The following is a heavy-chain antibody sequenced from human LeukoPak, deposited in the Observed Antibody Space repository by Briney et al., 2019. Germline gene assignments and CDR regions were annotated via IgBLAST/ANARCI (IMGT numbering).Heavy chain of an antibody. CDR3: ARDPAPQGWFDS. CDR2: INSEGGST. J-gene: IGHJ5*01. CDR1: GFTLSTYW. Sequence: GGSLRLSCAASGFTLSTYWMHWVRQAPGKGLVWASRINSEGGSTTYADSVKGRFTISRDNAKNILYLQMNSLRAEDTAVYHCARDPAPQGWFDSWGQGTLVTVSS. V-gene: IGHV3-74*01.